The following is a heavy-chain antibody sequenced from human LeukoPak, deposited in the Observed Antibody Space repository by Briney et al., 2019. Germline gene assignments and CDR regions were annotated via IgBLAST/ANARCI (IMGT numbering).Heavy chain of an antibody. J-gene: IGHJ4*02. D-gene: IGHD5-24*01. Sequence: LSLTCGVYGGSFSGYYWSWIRQPPGKGLEWIGEINPRGSTNYNPSLKSRVTLSADPSKNQFSLTLNSVTAADTAVYYCARRRLGYYFDYWGQGTLVTVSS. CDR3: ARRRLGYYFDY. CDR2: INPRGST. V-gene: IGHV4-34*01. CDR1: GGSFSGYY.